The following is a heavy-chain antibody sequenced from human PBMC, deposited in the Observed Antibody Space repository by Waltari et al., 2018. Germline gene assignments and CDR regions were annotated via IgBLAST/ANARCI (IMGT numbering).Heavy chain of an antibody. CDR3: ARMVRGYCSSTSCHTEH. CDR2: IYYSGST. V-gene: IGHV4-39*07. CDR1: GGSISSSSYY. Sequence: QLQLQESGPGLVKPSETLSLTCTVSGGSISSSSYYWGWVRQPPGKGLEWIGSIYYSGSTYYNPSLKSRVTISVDTSKNQFSLRVSSVTAADTAVFYCARMVRGYCSSTSCHTEHWGQGTLVTVSS. J-gene: IGHJ4*02. D-gene: IGHD2-2*01.